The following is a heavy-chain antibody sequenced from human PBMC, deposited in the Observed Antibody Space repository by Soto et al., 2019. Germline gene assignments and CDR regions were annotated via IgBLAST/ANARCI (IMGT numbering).Heavy chain of an antibody. V-gene: IGHV4-59*01. CDR2: IYYSGST. D-gene: IGHD2-2*01. J-gene: IGHJ5*02. CDR1: GGSISSYY. Sequence: FETLSPTCTVSGGSISSYYWSWIRQPPGKGLEWIGYIYYSGSTNYNPSLKSRATISVDTSKNQFSLKLSSVTAADTAVYYCARTPPACSSTSCYVLTGSWFDPWGQGTLVTVSS. CDR3: ARTPPACSSTSCYVLTGSWFDP.